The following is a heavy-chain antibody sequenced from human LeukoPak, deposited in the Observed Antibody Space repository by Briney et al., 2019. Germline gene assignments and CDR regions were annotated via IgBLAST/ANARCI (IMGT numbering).Heavy chain of an antibody. CDR2: ISGSGGST. V-gene: IGHV3-23*01. Sequence: GGSLRLSCAASGFTFSSYAMSWVRQAPGKGLEWVSAISGSGGSTYYADSVKGRFTISRDNSKNTLYLQMNSLRAEDTAVYYCAKDLVVVPGVFDYFDYWGQGTLVTVSS. D-gene: IGHD2-2*01. CDR1: GFTFSSYA. J-gene: IGHJ4*02. CDR3: AKDLVVVPGVFDYFDY.